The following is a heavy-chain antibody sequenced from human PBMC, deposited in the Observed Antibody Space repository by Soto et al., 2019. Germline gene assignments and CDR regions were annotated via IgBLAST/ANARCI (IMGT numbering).Heavy chain of an antibody. CDR3: ATIAGGSTRYYYYYYMDV. CDR2: INHSGST. J-gene: IGHJ6*03. D-gene: IGHD2-2*01. Sequence: SETLSLTCAVYGGSFSGYYWSWIRQPPGEGLEWIGEINHSGSTNYNPSLKSRVTISVDTSKNQFSLKLSSVTAADTAVYYCATIAGGSTRYYYYYYMDVWGKGTTVTVSS. V-gene: IGHV4-34*01. CDR1: GGSFSGYY.